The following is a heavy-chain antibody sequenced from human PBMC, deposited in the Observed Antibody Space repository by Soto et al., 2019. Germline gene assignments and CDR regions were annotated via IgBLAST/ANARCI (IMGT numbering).Heavy chain of an antibody. CDR1: GFTFEDHG. CDR3: ARGSSGYDFGSYFDY. J-gene: IGHJ4*02. CDR2: INWNGEST. D-gene: IGHD5-12*01. Sequence: EVQLVESGGGAVRPGGSLRLSCAASGFTFEDHGMTWVRQAPGKGLEWVSAINWNGESTGYADSVKGRFTIFRDNAKHPLYLLMTSLRAEDTALYHCARGSSGYDFGSYFDYWGPGTLVTVSS. V-gene: IGHV3-20*01.